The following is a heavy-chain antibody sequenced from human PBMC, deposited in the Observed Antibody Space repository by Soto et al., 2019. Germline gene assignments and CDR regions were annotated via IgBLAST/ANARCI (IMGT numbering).Heavy chain of an antibody. CDR2: ISGSGGST. CDR1: GLTFSSYA. V-gene: IGHV3-23*01. J-gene: IGHJ4*02. CDR3: AKDSKQQWLVPVY. Sequence: GGSLRLSCAASGLTFSSYALSWVRQAPGKGLEWVSAISGSGGSTYYADSVKGRFTISRDNSKNTLYLQMNSLRAEDTAVYYCAKDSKQQWLVPVYCGQGTLVTVYS. D-gene: IGHD6-19*01.